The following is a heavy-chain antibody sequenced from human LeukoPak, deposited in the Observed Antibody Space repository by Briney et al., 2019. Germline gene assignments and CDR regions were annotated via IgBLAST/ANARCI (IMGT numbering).Heavy chain of an antibody. CDR1: GFTFSDYY. J-gene: IGHJ6*03. CDR3: ARDIIGGDDYRDYYYYCMDV. Sequence: GGSLRLSCAASGFTFSDYYMSWIRQAPGKGLEWVSYISSSGSTIYYADSVKGRFTISRDNAKNSLYLQMNSLRAEDTAVYYCARDIIGGDDYRDYYYYCMDVWGKGTTVTVSS. CDR2: ISSSGSTI. D-gene: IGHD4-11*01. V-gene: IGHV3-11*04.